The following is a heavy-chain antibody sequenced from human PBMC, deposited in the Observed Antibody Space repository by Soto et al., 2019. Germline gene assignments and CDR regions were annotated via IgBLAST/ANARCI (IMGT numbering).Heavy chain of an antibody. J-gene: IGHJ5*02. D-gene: IGHD2-15*01. CDR3: AREYCSGGSCYLGHNWFDP. Sequence: NPSETLSLTCTVSGGSISSGGYYWSWIRQHPGKGLEWIGYIYYSGSTYYNPSLKSRVTISVDTSKNQFSLKLSSVTAADTAVYYCAREYCSGGSCYLGHNWFDPWGQGTLVTRLL. V-gene: IGHV4-31*03. CDR2: IYYSGST. CDR1: GGSISSGGYY.